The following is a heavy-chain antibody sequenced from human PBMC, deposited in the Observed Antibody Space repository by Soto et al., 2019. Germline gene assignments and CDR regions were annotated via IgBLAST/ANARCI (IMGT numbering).Heavy chain of an antibody. CDR2: IYSGGST. CDR3: ASGYCSGGSCYYFDY. J-gene: IGHJ4*02. CDR1: GFTVSNNY. D-gene: IGHD2-15*01. V-gene: IGHV3-66*01. Sequence: EVQLVESGGGLVQPGGSLRLSCAASGFTVSNNYMNWVRQAPGKGLEWVSVIYSGGSTYYADSVKGRFTISRDNSKNTLYLQMNSLRAEDTAVYYCASGYCSGGSCYYFDYWGQGALVTVSS.